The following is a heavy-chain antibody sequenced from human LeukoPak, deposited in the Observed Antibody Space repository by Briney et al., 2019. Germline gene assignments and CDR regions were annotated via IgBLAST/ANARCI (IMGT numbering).Heavy chain of an antibody. V-gene: IGHV4-61*02. Sequence: SETLSLTCTVSGGSISNGSYYWSWIRQPAGKGLEWIVRIYTYESPNYNPSLKSRLTISVDTSKNQFSLKLTSVTAADTAVYFCARAPGGRRAYYMDVWGKGTTVTISS. D-gene: IGHD3-16*01. CDR1: GGSISNGSYY. J-gene: IGHJ6*03. CDR3: ARAPGGRRAYYMDV. CDR2: IYTYESP.